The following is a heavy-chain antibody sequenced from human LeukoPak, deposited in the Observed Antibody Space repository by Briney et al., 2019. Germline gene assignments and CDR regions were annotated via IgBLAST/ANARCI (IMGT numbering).Heavy chain of an antibody. V-gene: IGHV5-51*01. CDR2: IYPGDSDT. J-gene: IGHJ4*02. D-gene: IGHD2-2*01. Sequence: KAGESLKISCRGSGYSFNTYWIGWVRQMPGKGLEWMGIIYPGDSDTRYSPSFRGQVTMSADKSINTAYLQWSSLKASDTAMYFCARRQGCSTSSCPPDSWGQGTLVTVSS. CDR1: GYSFNTYW. CDR3: ARRQGCSTSSCPPDS.